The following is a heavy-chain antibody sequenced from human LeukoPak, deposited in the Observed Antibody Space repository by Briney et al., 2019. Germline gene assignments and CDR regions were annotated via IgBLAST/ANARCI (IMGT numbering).Heavy chain of an antibody. CDR3: ARDLWNFYDDSGYNRDFDS. D-gene: IGHD3-22*01. Sequence: TSRIIWVRQAPGQGLEGMGWIGTYGGDTYYAQKFQGRITVTTDTSTSTVYMELRNLRSDDTAVCYCARDLWNFYDDSGYNRDFDSWGQGTLVTVSS. J-gene: IGHJ5*01. CDR1: TSR. CDR2: IGTYGGDT. V-gene: IGHV1-18*01.